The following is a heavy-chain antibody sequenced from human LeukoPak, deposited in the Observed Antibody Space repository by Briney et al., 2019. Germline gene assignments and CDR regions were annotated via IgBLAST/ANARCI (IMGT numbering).Heavy chain of an antibody. Sequence: GASVKVSCKASGYTFSSYAMNWVRQAPGQGLEWMGWINTNTGNPTYAQGFIGRFVFSLDTSVSTAYLQISSLKAEDTAVYYCAREGAAAGTSYCYMDVWGKGTTVTVSS. CDR2: INTNTGNP. CDR1: GYTFSSYA. V-gene: IGHV7-4-1*02. J-gene: IGHJ6*03. CDR3: AREGAAAGTSYCYMDV. D-gene: IGHD6-13*01.